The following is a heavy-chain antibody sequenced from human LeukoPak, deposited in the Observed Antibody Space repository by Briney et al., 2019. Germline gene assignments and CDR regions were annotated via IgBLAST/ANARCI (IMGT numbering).Heavy chain of an antibody. Sequence: GGSLRLSCAASGFTFSDYYMSWIRQAPGKGLEWLSYISSSGSTIYYADSVKGRFTIPRDNAKNSLYLQMNSLRAEDTAVYYCARDSLIDYYYYYMDAWGKGTTVTVSS. V-gene: IGHV3-11*01. CDR2: ISSSGSTI. J-gene: IGHJ6*03. CDR3: ARDSLIDYYYYYMDA. D-gene: IGHD3-22*01. CDR1: GFTFSDYY.